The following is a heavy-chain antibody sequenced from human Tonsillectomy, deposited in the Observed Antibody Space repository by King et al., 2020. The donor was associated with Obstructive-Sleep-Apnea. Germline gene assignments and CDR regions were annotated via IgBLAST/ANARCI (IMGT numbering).Heavy chain of an antibody. Sequence: QLVQSGAEVKKPGSAVKVSCKASGGSLSNYAVSWVRQAPGQRLEWMGGIIPLFGIANYAQSFQDRVTITADESTSTAYLELSSLRSGDTAIYYCARAGTVTHNHHFGMDVWGQGTTVTVS. CDR2: IIPLFGIA. D-gene: IGHD4-17*01. CDR1: GGSLSNYA. J-gene: IGHJ6*02. CDR3: ARAGTVTHNHHFGMDV. V-gene: IGHV1-69*01.